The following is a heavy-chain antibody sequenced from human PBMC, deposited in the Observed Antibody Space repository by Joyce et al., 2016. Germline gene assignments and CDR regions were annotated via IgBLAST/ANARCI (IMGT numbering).Heavy chain of an antibody. CDR1: GDSISSGYF. Sequence: VQLQESGPGLVKPSETLSLTCDVSGDSISSGYFYGWFRQAPGKGLEWMANIYHNGKTYYNASLKSRVTISVDTSKNQLSLKLSSVTAADTAVYYCARDPQNFGFWGQGTLVIVSS. CDR2: IYHNGKT. V-gene: IGHV4-38-2*02. CDR3: ARDPQNFGF. D-gene: IGHD2/OR15-2a*01. J-gene: IGHJ4*02.